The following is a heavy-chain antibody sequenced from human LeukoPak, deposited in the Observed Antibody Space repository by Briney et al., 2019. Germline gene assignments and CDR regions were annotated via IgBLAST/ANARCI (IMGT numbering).Heavy chain of an antibody. D-gene: IGHD3-3*01. Sequence: PSETLSLTCAVYGGSFSGYYWSWIRQPPGKGLEWIGEINHSGSTNYNPSLKSRVTISVDTSKNQFSLKLSSVTAADTAVYYCARGNLVLRFLEWLPNNWFDPWGQGTLVTVSS. J-gene: IGHJ5*02. CDR2: INHSGST. CDR3: ARGNLVLRFLEWLPNNWFDP. V-gene: IGHV4-34*01. CDR1: GGSFSGYY.